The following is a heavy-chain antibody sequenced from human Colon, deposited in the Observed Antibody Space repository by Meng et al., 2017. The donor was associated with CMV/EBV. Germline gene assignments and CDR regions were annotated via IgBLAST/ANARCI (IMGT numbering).Heavy chain of an antibody. CDR2: IRNDRSYE. D-gene: IGHD4-17*01. J-gene: IGHJ4*02. V-gene: IGHV3-30*02. CDR3: AKVADYADFVMEY. Sequence: QVELGESGGGVVQPGGSLGLSCAASGFTFSSYGMHWVRQAPGKGLEWVTFIRNDRSYEYYADSVQGRFTVSRDNSKNTMYLQMNSLGGDDTAVYYCAKVADYADFVMEYWGQGTLVTVSS. CDR1: GFTFSSYG.